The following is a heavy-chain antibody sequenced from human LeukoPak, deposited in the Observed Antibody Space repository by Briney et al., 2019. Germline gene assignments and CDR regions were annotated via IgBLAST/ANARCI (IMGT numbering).Heavy chain of an antibody. D-gene: IGHD3-22*01. CDR2: ISSSGSSM. CDR1: GFDFKTYE. V-gene: IGHV3-48*03. CDR3: ARDHNYTHSNGIFGDH. Sequence: QPGGSLRLSCVASGFDFKTYEMKWVHQAPGKGLEWVSHISSSGSSMGYADSVKGRFTISRDNAKNSLYLQLRSLRVEDTAVYYCARDHNYTHSNGIFGDHWGQGTLVTVSS. J-gene: IGHJ4*02.